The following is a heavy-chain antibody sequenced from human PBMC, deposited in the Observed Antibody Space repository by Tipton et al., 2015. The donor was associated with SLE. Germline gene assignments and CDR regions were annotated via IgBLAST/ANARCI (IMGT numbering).Heavy chain of an antibody. J-gene: IGHJ4*02. CDR1: GGSISSGSYY. Sequence: TLSLTCTVSGGSISSGSYYWSWIRQPAGKGLEWIGHIYTSGSTNYNPSLKSRVTISVDTSKNQFSLKLSSVTAADTAVYYCARSGVAGPFDYWGQGTLVTVSS. D-gene: IGHD6-19*01. V-gene: IGHV4-61*09. CDR3: ARSGVAGPFDY. CDR2: IYTSGST.